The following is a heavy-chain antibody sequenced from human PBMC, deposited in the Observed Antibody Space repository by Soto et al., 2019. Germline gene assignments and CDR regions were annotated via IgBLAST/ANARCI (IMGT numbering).Heavy chain of an antibody. V-gene: IGHV1-8*01. CDR1: GYTLTSYD. J-gene: IGHJ6*02. Sequence: VASVKVSCKASGYTLTSYDINWVRQATGQGLEWMGWMNPNSGNTGYAQKFQGRVTMTRNTSISTAYMELSSLRSEDTAVYYCARSPFYDFWSGFLEGYYYYGMDVWGQGTTVTVSS. CDR2: MNPNSGNT. CDR3: ARSPFYDFWSGFLEGYYYYGMDV. D-gene: IGHD3-3*01.